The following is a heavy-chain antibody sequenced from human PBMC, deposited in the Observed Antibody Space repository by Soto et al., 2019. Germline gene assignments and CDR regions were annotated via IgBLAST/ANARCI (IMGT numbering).Heavy chain of an antibody. Sequence: EVQLLESGGGLVQPGGSLRLSCAASGFTFSSYAMSWVRQAPGKGLEWVSAISGSGGSTYYADSVKGRFTISRDNSKNTLYLQMNSLRAEDTAVYYCAKEGGVQLWLYNWFDPWGQGTLVTVSS. CDR3: AKEGGVQLWLYNWFDP. V-gene: IGHV3-23*01. CDR1: GFTFSSYA. J-gene: IGHJ5*02. CDR2: ISGSGGST. D-gene: IGHD5-18*01.